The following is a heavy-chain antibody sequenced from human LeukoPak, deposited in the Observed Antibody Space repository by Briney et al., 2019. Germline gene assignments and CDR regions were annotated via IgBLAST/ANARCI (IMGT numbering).Heavy chain of an antibody. D-gene: IGHD5-24*01. V-gene: IGHV3-20*04. CDR1: GFTFDDYG. CDR3: ARDREMATRLHDVFDF. J-gene: IGHJ3*01. Sequence: GGSLRLSCAASGFTFDDYGMSWVRQAPGKGLEWVSGINWNGGSTGYADSVKGRFTISRDNAKNSLFLPMNSLRAEDTAVYYCARDREMATRLHDVFDFWGQGTMVTVSS. CDR2: INWNGGST.